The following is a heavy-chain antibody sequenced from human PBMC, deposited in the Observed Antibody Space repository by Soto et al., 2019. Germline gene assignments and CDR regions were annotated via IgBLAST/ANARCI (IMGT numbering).Heavy chain of an antibody. CDR2: LYHIGST. Sequence: ETLSLTCAVSGYSISSGNYWAWIRQPPGRGLEWIGSLYHIGSTHYNTSLKSRVTISVDTSKNHFSLELSSVTAADTAIYYCRSSTSCYDESCVDVWGQGTMVTAP. CDR3: RSSTSCYDESCVDV. V-gene: IGHV4-38-2*01. CDR1: GYSISSGNY. D-gene: IGHD2-2*01. J-gene: IGHJ6*02.